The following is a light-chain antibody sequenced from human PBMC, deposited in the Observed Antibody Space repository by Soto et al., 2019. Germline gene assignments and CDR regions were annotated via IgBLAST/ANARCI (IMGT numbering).Light chain of an antibody. CDR2: ANN. Sequence: QAVVTQPPSVSGAPGQRVTISCTGSSSNIGAGYVVHWYQHLPGTAPKLLIYANNTRPSGVPDRFSGSKSGTSASLAIAGLQAEDEADYYCQSYDTSLSGCVFGSGTKVTVL. CDR3: QSYDTSLSGCV. V-gene: IGLV1-40*01. J-gene: IGLJ1*01. CDR1: SSNIGAGYV.